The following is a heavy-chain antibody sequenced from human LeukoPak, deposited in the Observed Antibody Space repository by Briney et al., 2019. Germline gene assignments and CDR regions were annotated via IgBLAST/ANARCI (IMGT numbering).Heavy chain of an antibody. D-gene: IGHD1-26*01. CDR3: ARRSSGSPPYYFDY. J-gene: IGHJ4*02. CDR1: GFTLNTYT. CDR2: ISGSSGII. Sequence: PGGSLRLSCAASGFTLNTYTMNWVRQAPGKGLEWVSYISGSSGIIDYADSVRGRFTISRDNAKNSLYLQMNSLRAEDTAVYYCARRSSGSPPYYFDYWGQGTLVTVSS. V-gene: IGHV3-48*01.